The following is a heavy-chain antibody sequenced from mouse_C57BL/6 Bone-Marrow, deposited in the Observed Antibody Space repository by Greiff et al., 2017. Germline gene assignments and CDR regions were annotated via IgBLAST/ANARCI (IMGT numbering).Heavy chain of an antibody. D-gene: IGHD4-1*01. V-gene: IGHV1-55*01. CDR1: GYTFTSYW. J-gene: IGHJ2*01. CDR2: IYPTSGRT. CDR3: ARSGPLGRSFDY. Sequence: QVQLQQPGAELVKPGASVKMSCKASGYTFTSYWITWVKPRPGQGLEWIGDIYPTSGRTHYNEKFKSKAILTVDTSSNTAYMQLSSLTSEDAAVCYCARSGPLGRSFDYWGQGTTLTVSS.